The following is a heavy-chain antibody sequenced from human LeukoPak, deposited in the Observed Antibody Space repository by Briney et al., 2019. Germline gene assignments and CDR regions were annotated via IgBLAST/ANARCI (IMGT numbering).Heavy chain of an antibody. CDR2: IYYSGST. Sequence: KASETLSLTCTVSGGSVSSGSYYWSWIRQPPGKGLEWIGYIYYSGSTNYNPSLKSRVTISVDTSKNQFSLKLSSVTAADTAVYYCARDSGSYDYWGQGTLVTVSS. V-gene: IGHV4-61*01. CDR3: ARDSGSYDY. D-gene: IGHD3-22*01. J-gene: IGHJ4*02. CDR1: GGSVSSGSYY.